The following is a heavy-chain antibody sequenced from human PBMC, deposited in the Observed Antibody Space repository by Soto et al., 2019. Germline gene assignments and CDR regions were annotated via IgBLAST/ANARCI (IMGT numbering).Heavy chain of an antibody. V-gene: IGHV4-31*03. CDR1: GGSISSGGYY. D-gene: IGHD3-22*01. CDR2: IYYSGST. CDR3: ATWADRLGDNWFDP. Sequence: NPSETLSLTCTVSGGSISSGGYYWSWIRQHPWKGLEWIGYIYYSGSTYYNPSLKSRVTISVDTSKNQFSLKLSSVTAADTAVYYCATWADRLGDNWFDPWGQGXLVTVYS. J-gene: IGHJ5*02.